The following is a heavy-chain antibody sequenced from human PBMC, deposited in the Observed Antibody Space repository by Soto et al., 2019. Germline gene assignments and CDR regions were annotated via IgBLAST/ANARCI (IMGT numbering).Heavy chain of an antibody. V-gene: IGHV3-30-3*01. J-gene: IGHJ4*02. CDR3: AREGTNGNYYHFDN. D-gene: IGHD1-26*01. CDR1: GFPFSGYA. Sequence: GGSLRLSCAASGFPFSGYAMRWVRQAPGKGLEWVALISYDGTNQYYADSVKGRFTISRDNSKNTLYLQMNSLRAEDTAVYYCAREGTNGNYYHFDNWGQGTLVTVSS. CDR2: ISYDGTNQ.